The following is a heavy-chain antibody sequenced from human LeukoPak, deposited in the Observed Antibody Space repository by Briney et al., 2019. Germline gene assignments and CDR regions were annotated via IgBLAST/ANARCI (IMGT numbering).Heavy chain of an antibody. Sequence: KPGGSLRLSCAASGFTFSSYSMNWVRQAPGKGLEWVSSISSSSSYIYYADSVKGRFTISRDNAKNSLYLQMNSLRAEDTAVYYCARDPPYITVAAGTLDYWGQGTLVTVSS. CDR2: ISSSSSYI. J-gene: IGHJ4*02. CDR1: GFTFSSYS. V-gene: IGHV3-21*01. D-gene: IGHD6-13*01. CDR3: ARDPPYITVAAGTLDY.